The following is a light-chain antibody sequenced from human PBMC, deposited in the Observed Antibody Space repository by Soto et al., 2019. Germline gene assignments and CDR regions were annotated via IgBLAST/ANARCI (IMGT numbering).Light chain of an antibody. J-gene: IGKJ4*01. CDR2: TTS. CDR1: QDINNW. CDR3: QQANSFPLT. Sequence: DIQVTQSPSSVSASVGDRVTITCRASQDINNWLAWYQQKPGKAPKLLIYTTSNLQSGVPSRFNDSGAGTDYTLTINSLQPEDFATYYCQQANSFPLTFGGGTKVEIK. V-gene: IGKV1-12*01.